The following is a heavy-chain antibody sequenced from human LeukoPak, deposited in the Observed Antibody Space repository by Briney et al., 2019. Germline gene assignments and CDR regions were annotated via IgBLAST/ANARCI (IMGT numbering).Heavy chain of an antibody. CDR3: ASSLADAYYYDSSGGGFDY. J-gene: IGHJ4*02. CDR1: GYTFTSYG. V-gene: IGHV1-18*01. Sequence: ASVKVSCKASGYTFTSYGISWVRQAPGQGLEWMGWISAYNGNTNYAQKLQGRVTMTTDTSTSTAYMELRSLRSDDTAVYYCASSLADAYYYDSSGGGFDYWGQGTLVTVSS. CDR2: ISAYNGNT. D-gene: IGHD3-22*01.